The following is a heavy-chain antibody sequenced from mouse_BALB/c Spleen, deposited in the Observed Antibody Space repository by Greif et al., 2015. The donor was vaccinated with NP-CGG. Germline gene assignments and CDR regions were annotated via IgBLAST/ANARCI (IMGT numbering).Heavy chain of an antibody. CDR1: GFTFTDYY. V-gene: IGHV7-3*02. Sequence: EVQLQQSGGGLVQPGGSLRLSCATSGFTFTDYYMSWVRQPPGKALEWLGFIRNKANGYTTEYSASVKGRFTISRDNSQSILYLQMNTLRAEDSATYYCARDSGYFDYWGQGTTLTVSS. J-gene: IGHJ2*01. CDR2: IRNKANGYTT. CDR3: ARDSGYFDY.